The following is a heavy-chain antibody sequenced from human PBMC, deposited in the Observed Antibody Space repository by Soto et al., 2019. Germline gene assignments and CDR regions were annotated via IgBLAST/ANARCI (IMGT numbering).Heavy chain of an antibody. Sequence: PGGSLRLSCAASGFTFSNAWMSWVRQAPGKGLEWVGRIKSKTDGGTTDYAAPVKGRFTISRDDSKNTLYLQMNSLKTEDTAVYYCNTDLSYYDRAEAFDIWGQGTMVTVSS. D-gene: IGHD3-22*01. CDR1: GFTFSNAW. J-gene: IGHJ3*02. V-gene: IGHV3-15*01. CDR2: IKSKTDGGTT. CDR3: NTDLSYYDRAEAFDI.